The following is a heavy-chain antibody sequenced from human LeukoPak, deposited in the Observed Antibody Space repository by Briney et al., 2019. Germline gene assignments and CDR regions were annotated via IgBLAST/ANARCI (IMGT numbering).Heavy chain of an antibody. CDR2: IYYSGST. V-gene: IGHV4-59*08. CDR1: GGSISSYY. CDR3: ARRLDGYNYHFDY. J-gene: IGHJ4*02. Sequence: PSETLSLTCTVSGGSISSYYWSWIRQPPVKGLEWIGYIYYSGSTNYNPSLKSRVTISVDTSKNQFSLKLSSVTAADTAVYYCARRLDGYNYHFDYWGQGTLVTVSS. D-gene: IGHD5-24*01.